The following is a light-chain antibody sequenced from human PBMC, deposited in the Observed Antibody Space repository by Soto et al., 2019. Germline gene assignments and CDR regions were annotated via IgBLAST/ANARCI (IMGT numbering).Light chain of an antibody. V-gene: IGLV3-21*04. Sequence: SYELTQSPSVSVAPEKTATITCGGNNIGNKRVHWYRQKPGQAPVLLISYDSDRPSGIPERFSGSNSGNTATLTISRVEAGDEADYYCQVWDIMTDNYVFGSGTKVNVL. CDR2: YDS. CDR3: QVWDIMTDNYV. CDR1: NIGNKR. J-gene: IGLJ1*01.